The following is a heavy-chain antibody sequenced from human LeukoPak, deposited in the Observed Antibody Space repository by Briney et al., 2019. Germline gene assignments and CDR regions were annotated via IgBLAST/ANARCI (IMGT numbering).Heavy chain of an antibody. D-gene: IGHD2-2*01. J-gene: IGHJ6*03. CDR1: GYTFNSYG. CDR3: ARGYCSSTSCLWYYYYMDV. CDR2: ISAYNGNT. Sequence: ASVKVSCKASGYTFNSYGISWVRQAPGQGLEGMGWISAYNGNTNYAQKLQGRVTMTTDTSTSTAYMELRSLRSDDTAVYYCARGYCSSTSCLWYYYYMDVWGKGNTVTVSS. V-gene: IGHV1-18*01.